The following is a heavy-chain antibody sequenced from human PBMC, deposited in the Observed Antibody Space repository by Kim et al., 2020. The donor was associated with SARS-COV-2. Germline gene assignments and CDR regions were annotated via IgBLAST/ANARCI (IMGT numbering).Heavy chain of an antibody. D-gene: IGHD1-1*01. J-gene: IGHJ4*02. V-gene: IGHV3-23*01. CDR3: AKRFWNNGGSFDS. CDR1: GFTFSNYY. CDR2: ISGSGGTT. Sequence: GGSLRLSCAASGFTFSNYYMSWVRQAPGKGLEWVSAISGSGGTTFYADSVKGRFTVSRDPSKNTLYLQMNSLRAEDTALYFCAKRFWNNGGSFDSCGQGT.